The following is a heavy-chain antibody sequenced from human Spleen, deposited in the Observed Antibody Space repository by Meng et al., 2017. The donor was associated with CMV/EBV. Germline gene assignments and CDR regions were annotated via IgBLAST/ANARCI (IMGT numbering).Heavy chain of an antibody. CDR1: GYSINSGYY. CDR2: ISHSGRT. D-gene: IGHD6-19*01. V-gene: IGHV4-38-2*02. CDR3: ARASKWLVPDY. Sequence: SETLSLTCSVSGYSINSGYYWGWIRQPPGKGLEWIGSISHSGRTYYSPALKSRVTISVDLSENQFSLRLSSVIAADTAVYYCARASKWLVPDYWGQGTLVTVSS. J-gene: IGHJ4*02.